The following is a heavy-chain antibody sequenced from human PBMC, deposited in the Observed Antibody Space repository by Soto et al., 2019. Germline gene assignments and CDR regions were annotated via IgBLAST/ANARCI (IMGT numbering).Heavy chain of an antibody. CDR3: AKGDSSSINWFDS. Sequence: GGSLRLSCAASGFTFSSYAMSWVRQAPGKGLEWVSTISGSGDSAFYADSVRGRFTLSRDNSKNTLFLQMTNLRAEDTALFYCAKGDSSSINWFDSWGQGSLVTVSS. CDR1: GFTFSSYA. D-gene: IGHD2-21*01. V-gene: IGHV3-23*01. J-gene: IGHJ5*01. CDR2: ISGSGDSA.